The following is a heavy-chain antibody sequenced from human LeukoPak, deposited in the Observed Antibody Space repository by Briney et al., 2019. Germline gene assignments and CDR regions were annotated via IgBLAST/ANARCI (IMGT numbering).Heavy chain of an antibody. D-gene: IGHD1-1*01. J-gene: IGHJ4*02. CDR2: INHSGST. Sequence: SETLSLTCAVYGGSFSGYYWSWIRQPPGKGLEWIGEINHSGSTNYNPSLKSRVTISVDTSKNQFSLKLSSVTAADTAVYYCARGKWERHLDCWGQGTLVTVSS. V-gene: IGHV4-34*01. CDR1: GGSFSGYY. CDR3: ARGKWERHLDC.